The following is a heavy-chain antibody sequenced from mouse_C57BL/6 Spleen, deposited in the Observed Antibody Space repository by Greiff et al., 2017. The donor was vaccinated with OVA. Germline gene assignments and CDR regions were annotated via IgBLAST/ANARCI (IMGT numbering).Heavy chain of an antibody. CDR3: ARSAEVVEDYYAMDY. J-gene: IGHJ4*01. V-gene: IGHV1-55*01. Sequence: VQLQQPGAELVKPGASVKMSCKASGYTFTSYWITWVKQRPGQGLEWIGDIYPGSGSTNYNEKFKSKATLTVATSSSTAYMQLSSLTSEDSAVYYCARSAEVVEDYYAMDYWGQGTSVTVSS. D-gene: IGHD1-1*01. CDR1: GYTFTSYW. CDR2: IYPGSGST.